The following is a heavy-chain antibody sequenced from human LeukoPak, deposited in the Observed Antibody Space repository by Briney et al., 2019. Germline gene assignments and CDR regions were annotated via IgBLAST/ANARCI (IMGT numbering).Heavy chain of an antibody. Sequence: GRSLRLSCAASGFTFDDYAMHWVRQAPGKGLEWVSGISWNSGSIGYADSVKGRFTISRDNAKNSLYLQMNSVRAEDTALYYCAKEGFDYWGQGTLVTVSS. CDR3: AKEGFDY. CDR1: GFTFDDYA. V-gene: IGHV3-9*01. CDR2: ISWNSGSI. J-gene: IGHJ4*02.